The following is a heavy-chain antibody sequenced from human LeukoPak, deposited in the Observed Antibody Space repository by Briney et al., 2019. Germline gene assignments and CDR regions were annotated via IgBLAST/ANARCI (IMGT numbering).Heavy chain of an antibody. CDR2: ISSNSSYI. D-gene: IGHD6-13*01. J-gene: IGHJ3*02. V-gene: IGHV3-21*01. CDR3: ERVRGGWWEQLVSYDFDI. CDR1: GFTFSSYS. Sequence: GGSLRLSCAASGFTFSSYSMNWVRQAPGKGLEWVSSISSNSSYIYYADSVKGRFTISRDNAKNSMYLQMNSLRAEETAVYYCERVRGGWWEQLVSYDFDIWGQGTMVTVSS.